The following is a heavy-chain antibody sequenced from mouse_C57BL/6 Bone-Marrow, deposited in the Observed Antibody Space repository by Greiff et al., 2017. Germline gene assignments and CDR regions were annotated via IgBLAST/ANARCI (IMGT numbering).Heavy chain of an antibody. CDR2: IDPADGDT. CDR1: GFNITDYY. V-gene: IGHV14-2*01. CDR3: ARSGTTVVASFPHWYFDV. J-gene: IGHJ1*03. Sequence: EVQLQESGAELVKPGASVKLSCTASGFNITDYYMHWVKQRTEQGLEWIGRIDPADGDTKYAAKFQGKATLTADTSSNPAYLQLSSLTSEDTAVYYCARSGTTVVASFPHWYFDVWGTGTTVTVSS. D-gene: IGHD1-1*01.